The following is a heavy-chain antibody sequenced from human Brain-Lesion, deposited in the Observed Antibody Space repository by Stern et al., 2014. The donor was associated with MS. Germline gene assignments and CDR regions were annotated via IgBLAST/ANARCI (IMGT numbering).Heavy chain of an antibody. CDR2: IYYSGNT. V-gene: IGHV4-39*01. CDR1: GGSVSSTSYA. D-gene: IGHD2-15*01. CDR3: AGEEDIRYCSGGSCTGNWFDP. J-gene: IGHJ5*02. Sequence: VQLVESGPGLVKPSETLSLTCTVAGGSVSSTSYAWAWIRQPPGKGLEWIGTIYYSGNTYYSPALTSRLTISLDTSKNPFSLQLRFGTAADTAVYYCAGEEDIRYCSGGSCTGNWFDPWGQGTLVTVSS.